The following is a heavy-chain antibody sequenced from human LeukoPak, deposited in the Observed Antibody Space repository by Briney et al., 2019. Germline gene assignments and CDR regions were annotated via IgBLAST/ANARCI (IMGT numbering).Heavy chain of an antibody. D-gene: IGHD3-22*01. CDR2: ISSSGSTI. CDR1: GFTFSSYS. V-gene: IGHV3-48*04. CDR3: ARSISPDYYDSSGYSSALGAFDI. Sequence: GGSLRLSCAASGFTFSSYSMNWVRQAPGKGLEWVSYISSSGSTIYYADSVKGRFTISRDNAKNSLYLQMNSLRAEDTAVYYCARSISPDYYDSSGYSSALGAFDIWGQGTMVTVSS. J-gene: IGHJ3*02.